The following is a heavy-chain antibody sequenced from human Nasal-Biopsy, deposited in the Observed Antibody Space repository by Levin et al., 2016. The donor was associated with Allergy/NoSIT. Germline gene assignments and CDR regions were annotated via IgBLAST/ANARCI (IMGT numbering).Heavy chain of an antibody. CDR1: GDSMRGHY. CDR2: IYHSGTT. V-gene: IGHV4-59*11. CDR3: ARDQRGYGSPYFDK. D-gene: IGHD5-18*01. J-gene: IGHJ4*02. Sequence: SETLSLTCTVSGDSMRGHYWSWIRQSPGKGPEWIGYIYHSGTTKKNSPSFESRAIISVDTSKNQFSLKLRSVSAADSAIYYCARDQRGYGSPYFDKWGQGILVIVSS.